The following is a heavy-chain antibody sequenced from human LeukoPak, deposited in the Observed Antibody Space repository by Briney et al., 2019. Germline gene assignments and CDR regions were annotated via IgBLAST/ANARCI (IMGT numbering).Heavy chain of an antibody. Sequence: PGGSLRLSCAASGFTFSSYGMHWVRQAPGKGLEWVAVISYDGSNKYYADSVKGRFTISRDNSKNTLYLQMNSLRAEDTAVYYCAKDREYSYVDYWGQGTLVTVSS. CDR1: GFTFSSYG. D-gene: IGHD5-18*01. J-gene: IGHJ4*02. V-gene: IGHV3-30*18. CDR3: AKDREYSYVDY. CDR2: ISYDGSNK.